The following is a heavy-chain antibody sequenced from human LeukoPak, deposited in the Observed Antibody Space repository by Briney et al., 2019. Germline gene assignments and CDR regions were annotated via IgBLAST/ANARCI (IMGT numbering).Heavy chain of an antibody. CDR3: ARARDGYNFYSDY. J-gene: IGHJ4*02. D-gene: IGHD5-24*01. V-gene: IGHV4-59*01. CDR2: IYYSGST. CDR1: GGSINHYH. Sequence: SETLSLTCTVSGGSINHYHWNWIRQPPGKGLEWIGYIYYSGSTNYNPSLKSRVTISVDTSNNQFSLKLNSVTAADTAVYYCARARDGYNFYSDYWGQGTLVTVSS.